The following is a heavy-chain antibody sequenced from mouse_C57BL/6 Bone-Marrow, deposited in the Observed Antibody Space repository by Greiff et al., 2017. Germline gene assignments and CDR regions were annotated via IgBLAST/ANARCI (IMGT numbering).Heavy chain of an antibody. J-gene: IGHJ3*01. Sequence: EVNVVESGGGLVQPGASLRLSCAASGFTFTDYYMSWVRQPPGKAPEWLALIRNKANGYTTEYTASGKGRFTISRDNSQNILYLQMNTLRAEDSATYDCVKAVPTTGAWFAYWGQGTLVTVSA. CDR3: VKAVPTTGAWFAY. CDR1: GFTFTDYY. V-gene: IGHV7-4*01. CDR2: IRNKANGYTT. D-gene: IGHD1-1*01.